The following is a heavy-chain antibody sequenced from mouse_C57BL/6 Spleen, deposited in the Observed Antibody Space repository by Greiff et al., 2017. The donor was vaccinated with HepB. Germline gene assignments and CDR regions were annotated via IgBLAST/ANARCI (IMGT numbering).Heavy chain of an antibody. Sequence: QVQLKQSGAELVRPGSSVKLSCKASGYTFTSYWMDWVKQRPGQGLEWIGNIYPSDSETHYNQKFKDKATLTVDKSSSTAYMQLSSLTSEDSAVYFGARRGVSAWFAYWGQRTLVTVSA. CDR1: GYTFTSYW. CDR2: IYPSDSET. V-gene: IGHV1-61*01. CDR3: ARRGVSAWFAY. J-gene: IGHJ3*01.